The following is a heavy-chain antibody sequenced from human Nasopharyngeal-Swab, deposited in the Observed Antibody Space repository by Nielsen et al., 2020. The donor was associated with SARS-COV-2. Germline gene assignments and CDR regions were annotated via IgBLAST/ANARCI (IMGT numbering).Heavy chain of an antibody. D-gene: IGHD6-19*01. V-gene: IGHV4-39*01. CDR3: ARSAGYSSGWYAYFDY. CDR2: IYYSGST. CDR1: GGSISSSSYY. Sequence: GSLRLSCTVSGGSISSSSYYWGWIRQPPGKGLEWIGSIYYSGSTYYNPSLKSRVTISVDTSKNQFSLKLSSVTAADTAVYYCARSAGYSSGWYAYFDYWGQGTLVTVSS. J-gene: IGHJ4*02.